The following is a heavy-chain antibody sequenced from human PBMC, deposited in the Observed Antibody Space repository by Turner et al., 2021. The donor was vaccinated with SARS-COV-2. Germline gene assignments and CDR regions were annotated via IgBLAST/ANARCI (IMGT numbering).Heavy chain of an antibody. CDR3: ARARWHYYGSSGYYPDAFDI. J-gene: IGHJ3*02. CDR1: GFPFSSYS. Sequence: DVQLVESGGGLVRPGASLRLSCASAGFPFSSYSMNWVRQAPGKGLEGVSSIGSSSSYIGNADSVKSRFTIARDNAKNSLCLEMISLSAVGTAVYYCARARWHYYGSSGYYPDAFDIWGQGTMVTVSS. CDR2: IGSSSSYI. D-gene: IGHD3-22*01. V-gene: IGHV3-21*01.